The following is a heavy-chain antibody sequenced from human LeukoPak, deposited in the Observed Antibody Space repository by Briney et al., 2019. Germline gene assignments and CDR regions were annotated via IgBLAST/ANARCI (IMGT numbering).Heavy chain of an antibody. V-gene: IGHV1-2*06. CDR3: AREQIVGATVYY. D-gene: IGHD1-26*01. CDR2: INPNSGGT. Sequence: GASVKVSCKASGYTFTGYYMHWVRQAPGQGLEWMGRINPNSGGTNYVQKFQGRVTMTRDTSISTAYMELSRLRSDDRAVYYCAREQIVGATVYYWGQGTLVTVSS. CDR1: GYTFTGYY. J-gene: IGHJ4*02.